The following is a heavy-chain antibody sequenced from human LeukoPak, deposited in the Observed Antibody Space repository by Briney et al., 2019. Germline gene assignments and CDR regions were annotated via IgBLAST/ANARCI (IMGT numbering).Heavy chain of an antibody. CDR1: GGSISNY. V-gene: IGHV4-59*01. D-gene: IGHD5-12*01. CDR3: ARDGYSGNDGL. J-gene: IGHJ4*02. CDR2: IYHSGST. Sequence: PSETLSLTCTVSGGSISNYWSWIRQPPGKGLEWIGYIYHSGSTNYNPSLKSRVTISVDTSKNQFSLKLSSVTAADTAVYYCARDGYSGNDGLWGQGTLVTVSS.